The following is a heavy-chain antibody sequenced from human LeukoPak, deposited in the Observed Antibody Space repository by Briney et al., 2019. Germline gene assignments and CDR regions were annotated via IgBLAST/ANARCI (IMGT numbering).Heavy chain of an antibody. J-gene: IGHJ4*02. Sequence: SVKVSCKASGGTFSSYAISWVRQAPRQGREWMGGIIPIFGTANYAQKFQGRVTITADESTSTAYMELSSLRSEDTAVHYCARASSISLAFDYWGQGTLVTVSS. CDR3: ARASSISLAFDY. CDR1: GGTFSSYA. CDR2: IIPIFGTA. D-gene: IGHD3-9*01. V-gene: IGHV1-69*13.